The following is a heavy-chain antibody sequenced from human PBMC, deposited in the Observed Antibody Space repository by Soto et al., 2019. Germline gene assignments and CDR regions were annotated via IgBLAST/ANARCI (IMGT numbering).Heavy chain of an antibody. Sequence: EVQLVESGGGLVKPGGSLRLSCAASGFSFSGYNVNWVRQAPGKGLEWVSSISGSSDYIYYADSVKGRFTISRDNAKNALYLQMNSLRAEDTGVYYCARVVYYDSSGYGLWGQGTMVTVSS. CDR1: GFSFSGYN. J-gene: IGHJ3*01. CDR2: ISGSSDYI. V-gene: IGHV3-21*01. CDR3: ARVVYYDSSGYGL. D-gene: IGHD3-22*01.